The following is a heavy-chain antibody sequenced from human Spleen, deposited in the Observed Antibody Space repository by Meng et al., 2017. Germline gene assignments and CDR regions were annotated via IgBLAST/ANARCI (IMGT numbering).Heavy chain of an antibody. CDR1: GFSLRTSGVG. J-gene: IGHJ1*01. Sequence: QITLKASCPTLVKPTQTLTLTCTFSGFSLRTSGVGVGWIRQPPGKALEWLALIYWDDDKRYSPSLKSRLTITKDNSKHQVVLTMTNMDSVDTATYYCAHRAVAGSFEYFQHWGQGTLVTVPS. D-gene: IGHD6-19*01. CDR3: AHRAVAGSFEYFQH. CDR2: IYWDDDK. V-gene: IGHV2-5*02.